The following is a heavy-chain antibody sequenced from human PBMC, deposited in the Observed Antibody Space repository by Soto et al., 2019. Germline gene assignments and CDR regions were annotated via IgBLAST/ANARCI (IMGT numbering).Heavy chain of an antibody. J-gene: IGHJ4*02. D-gene: IGHD1-26*01. CDR3: ARSWGLDGSYYAFLDY. CDR1: GFPFSRHG. Sequence: PGGSLRLSCAASGFPFSRHGMHWVRQAPGKGLEWVAVIWHDGNNQYYADSVKGRFTISRDNSKNMLFLQMKSLRAEDTAVYYCARSWGLDGSYYAFLDYWGQGTPVTVSS. CDR2: IWHDGNNQ. V-gene: IGHV3-33*01.